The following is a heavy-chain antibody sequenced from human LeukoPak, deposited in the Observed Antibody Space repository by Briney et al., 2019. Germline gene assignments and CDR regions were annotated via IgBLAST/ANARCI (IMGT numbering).Heavy chain of an antibody. Sequence: GGSLRLSCAASGFTFSSYSMNWVRQAPGKGLEWVSSISSSSSYIYYADSVKGRFTISRDNAKNSLYLQMNSLRAEDTALYYCAKDSVAAAGTGKKGMDVWGKGTTVTISS. D-gene: IGHD6-13*01. V-gene: IGHV3-21*04. J-gene: IGHJ6*03. CDR2: ISSSSSYI. CDR1: GFTFSSYS. CDR3: AKDSVAAAGTGKKGMDV.